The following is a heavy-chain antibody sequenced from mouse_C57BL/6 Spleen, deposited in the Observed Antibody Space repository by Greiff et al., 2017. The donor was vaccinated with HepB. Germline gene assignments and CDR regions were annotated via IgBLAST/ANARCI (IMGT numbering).Heavy chain of an antibody. CDR3: ATIYYDYDVRNYAMDY. D-gene: IGHD2-4*01. J-gene: IGHJ4*01. V-gene: IGHV2-2*01. Sequence: QVQLQQSGPGLVQPSQSLSITCTVSGFSLTSYGVHWVRQSPGKGLEWLGVIWSGGSTDYNAAFISRLSISKDNSKSQVFFKMNSLQADDTAIYYCATIYYDYDVRNYAMDYWGQGTSVTVSS. CDR1: GFSLTSYG. CDR2: IWSGGST.